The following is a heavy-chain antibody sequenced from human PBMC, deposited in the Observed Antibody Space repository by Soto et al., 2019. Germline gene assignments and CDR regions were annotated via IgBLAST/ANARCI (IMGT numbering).Heavy chain of an antibody. CDR1: GYTLTELS. Sequence: GASVKVSCKVSGYTLTELSMHWVRQAPGKGLEWMGGFDPEDGETIYAQKFQGRVTMTEDTSTDTAYMELSSLRSEDTAVYYCATASSSWYSKRLPAYYFDYWGQGTLVTVSS. V-gene: IGHV1-24*01. D-gene: IGHD6-13*01. CDR3: ATASSSWYSKRLPAYYFDY. CDR2: FDPEDGET. J-gene: IGHJ4*02.